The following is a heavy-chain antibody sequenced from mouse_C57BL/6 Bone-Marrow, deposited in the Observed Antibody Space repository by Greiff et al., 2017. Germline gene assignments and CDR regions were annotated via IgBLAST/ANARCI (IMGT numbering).Heavy chain of an antibody. Sequence: QVQLQQSGPGLVQPSQSLSITCTVSGFSLTSYGVHWVRQSPGKGLEWLGVIWSGGSTDYNAAFISRLSISKDNSKSQVFFKMNSLQADDTAIYYCAREGMSSPYYYAMDYWGQGTSVTVSS. J-gene: IGHJ4*01. CDR2: IWSGGST. V-gene: IGHV2-2*01. CDR3: AREGMSSPYYYAMDY. D-gene: IGHD1-1*01. CDR1: GFSLTSYG.